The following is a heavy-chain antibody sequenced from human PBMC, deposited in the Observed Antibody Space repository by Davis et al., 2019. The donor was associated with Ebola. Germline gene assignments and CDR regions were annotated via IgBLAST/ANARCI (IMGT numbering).Heavy chain of an antibody. V-gene: IGHV4-59*12. CDR3: ARGPTVAGVDY. D-gene: IGHD6-19*01. J-gene: IGHJ4*02. Sequence: SETLSLTCTVSGGSISSYYWSWIRQPPGKGLEWIGYIYYSGSTNYNPSLKSRVTISVDTSKNQFSLKLNSVTAADTAVYYCARGPTVAGVDYWGQGTLVTVSS. CDR2: IYYSGST. CDR1: GGSISSYY.